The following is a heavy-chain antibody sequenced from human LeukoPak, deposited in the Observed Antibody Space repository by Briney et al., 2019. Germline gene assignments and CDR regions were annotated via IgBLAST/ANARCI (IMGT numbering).Heavy chain of an antibody. CDR2: IKSKTDGGTT. Sequence: GGSLRLSCAASGFTFSNAWMSWVRQAPGKGPEWVGRIKSKTDGGTTDYAAPVKGRFTVSRDDSKNTLYLQMNSLKTEDTAVYYCTTGLWNQPFDYWGQGTLVTVSS. CDR1: GFTFSNAW. V-gene: IGHV3-15*01. D-gene: IGHD1-1*01. CDR3: TTGLWNQPFDY. J-gene: IGHJ4*02.